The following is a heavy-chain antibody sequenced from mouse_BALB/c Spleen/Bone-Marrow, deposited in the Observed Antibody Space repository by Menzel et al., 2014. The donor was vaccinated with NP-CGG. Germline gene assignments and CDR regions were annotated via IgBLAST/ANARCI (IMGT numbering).Heavy chain of an antibody. V-gene: IGHV14-3*02. Sequence: VQLQQSGAELVKPGASVKLSCTASGFNIKDTYMHWVKQRPEQGLEWIGRIDPANGNTKYDPKFQGKATITADTSSNTAYLQLSSLTSEDTAVYYCAFYYYGSSLFACWGQGTLVTVSA. D-gene: IGHD1-1*01. J-gene: IGHJ3*01. CDR3: AFYYYGSSLFAC. CDR1: GFNIKDTY. CDR2: IDPANGNT.